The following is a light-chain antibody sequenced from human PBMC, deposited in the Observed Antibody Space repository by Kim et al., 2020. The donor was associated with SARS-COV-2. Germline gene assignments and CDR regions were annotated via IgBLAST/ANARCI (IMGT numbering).Light chain of an antibody. CDR2: DAS. V-gene: IGKV3-11*01. Sequence: WSPGARATLSGRASQSISSDLAWYQQKPGLPPRLLIYDASNGAPGIPARCSGSGSGTDFTRTISSLEPEDFAVYYCQQRSSWPRTFGQGTKVDIK. CDR1: QSISSD. CDR3: QQRSSWPRT. J-gene: IGKJ1*01.